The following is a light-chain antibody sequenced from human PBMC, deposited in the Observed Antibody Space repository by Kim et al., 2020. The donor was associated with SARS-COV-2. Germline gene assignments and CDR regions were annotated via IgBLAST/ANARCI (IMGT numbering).Light chain of an antibody. CDR2: RNN. CDR3: SAWDSSLSAWV. Sequence: RPTSTLTCTGNSTTVGTEAAVWLQQHRSHPPKLLSYRNNNRPSGISERLSASRSGSTASLTITGLQPEDEADYYCSAWDSSLSAWVFGGGTQLTVL. V-gene: IGLV10-54*01. J-gene: IGLJ3*02. CDR1: STTVGTEA.